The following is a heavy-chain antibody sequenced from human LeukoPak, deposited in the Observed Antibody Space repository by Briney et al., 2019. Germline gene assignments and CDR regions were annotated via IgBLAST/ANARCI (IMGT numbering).Heavy chain of an antibody. CDR3: ARRPYCGGDCYGFPDRIPYWYFDL. V-gene: IGHV4-4*07. J-gene: IGHJ2*01. CDR2: IYTSGST. D-gene: IGHD2-21*02. Sequence: PSQTLSLTCTVSGXSISSYSWSWIRQPAGKGLESIGRIYTSGSTNYNPSLKSRVTMSVDTSKNQFSLNLSSVTAADTAVYYCARRPYCGGDCYGFPDRIPYWYFDLWGRGTLVTVSS. CDR1: GXSISSYS.